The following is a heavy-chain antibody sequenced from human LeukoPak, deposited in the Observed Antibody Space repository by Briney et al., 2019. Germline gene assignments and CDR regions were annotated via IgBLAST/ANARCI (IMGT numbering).Heavy chain of an antibody. CDR1: GYTFTSYV. CDR3: ARIAAAGNRRLNY. J-gene: IGHJ4*02. Sequence: GASVKVSCKASGYTFTSYVINWVRQATGQGLEWMGWMNPNSGNTGYAQKFQGRITMTRNTSISTAYMELSSLTSEDTAVYYCARIAAAGNRRLNYWGQGTLVTVSS. V-gene: IGHV1-8*01. CDR2: MNPNSGNT. D-gene: IGHD6-13*01.